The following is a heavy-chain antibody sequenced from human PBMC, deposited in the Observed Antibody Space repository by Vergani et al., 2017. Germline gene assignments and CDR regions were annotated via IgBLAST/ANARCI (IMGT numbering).Heavy chain of an antibody. CDR3: AKEGPTTDGELDY. CDR1: GFTFVDYT. Sequence: EVQLVESGGVVVQPGGSLRLSCAASGFTFVDYTMHWVRQAPGKGLEWVSLISWDGGSTYYADSVKGRFTISRDNSKNSLYLQMNSLRTEDTALYYCAKEGPTTDGELDYWRQGTLVTVSS. CDR2: ISWDGGST. D-gene: IGHD4-17*01. J-gene: IGHJ4*02. V-gene: IGHV3-43*01.